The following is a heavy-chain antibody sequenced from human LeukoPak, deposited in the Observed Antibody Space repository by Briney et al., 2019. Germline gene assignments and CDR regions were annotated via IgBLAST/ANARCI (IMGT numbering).Heavy chain of an antibody. CDR2: IYHSGRT. CDR1: GGPISGSNW. D-gene: IGHD6-25*01. Sequence: SETLSLTCAVSGGPISGSNWWSWVRQPPGKGLEWIGEIYHSGRTNYNPSLKSRVTISVDKSKNQFSLKLSSVTAADTAVYYCARGAGHWAAVTGRHFDYWGQGTLVTVSS. CDR3: ARGAGHWAAVTGRHFDY. V-gene: IGHV4-4*02. J-gene: IGHJ4*02.